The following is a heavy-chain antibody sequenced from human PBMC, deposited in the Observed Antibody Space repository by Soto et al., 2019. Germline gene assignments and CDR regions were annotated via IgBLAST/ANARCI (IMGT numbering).Heavy chain of an antibody. CDR1: GFTFSSYE. V-gene: IGHV3-48*03. CDR2: ISSSGSTI. CDR3: ARDLVGATYGADY. Sequence: EVQLVESGGGLVQPGGSLRLSCAASGFTFSSYEMNWVRQAPGKGLEWVSYISSSGSTIYYADSVKGRFTISRDNAKNSLYLQMISLRAEDTAVYYCARDLVGATYGADYWGQGTLVTVSS. J-gene: IGHJ4*02. D-gene: IGHD1-26*01.